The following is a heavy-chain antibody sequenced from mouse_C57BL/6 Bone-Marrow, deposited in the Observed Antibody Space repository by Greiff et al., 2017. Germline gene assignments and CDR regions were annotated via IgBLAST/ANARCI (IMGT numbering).Heavy chain of an antibody. CDR2: IDPSDSET. D-gene: IGHD1-1*01. J-gene: IGHJ1*03. V-gene: IGHV1-52*01. CDR1: GYTLTSSW. CDR3: ATPNYGSSYGYWYFDV. Sequence: QVQLQQPGAELVRPGSSVKLSCKASGYTLTSSWMHWVKQRPIQGLEWIGNIDPSDSETHYNQKFKDKATLTVDKSSSTAYMQRSSLTSEDSAVYYCATPNYGSSYGYWYFDVWGTGTTVTVSS.